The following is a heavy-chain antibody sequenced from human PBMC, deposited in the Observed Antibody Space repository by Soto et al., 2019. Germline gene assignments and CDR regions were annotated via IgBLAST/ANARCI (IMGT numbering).Heavy chain of an antibody. CDR1: GGSISSYY. CDR2: IYYSGNT. Sequence: QVQLQESGPGLVKPSETLSLTCTVSGGSISSYYWSWIRQPPGKGLELIGYIYYSGNTNYNPSLTIRVTISVDTSKNQFSLKLSSVTAADTAVYYCARGDPLLWFGEKVYYGMDVWGQGTTVIVSS. CDR3: ARGDPLLWFGEKVYYGMDV. V-gene: IGHV4-59*01. J-gene: IGHJ6*02. D-gene: IGHD3-10*01.